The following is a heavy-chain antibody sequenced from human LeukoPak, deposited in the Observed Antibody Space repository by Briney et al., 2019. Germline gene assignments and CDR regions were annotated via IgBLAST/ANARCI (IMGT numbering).Heavy chain of an antibody. J-gene: IGHJ4*02. CDR3: AADLGYYDSSGPRGY. Sequence: GTSVKVSCKASGFTFTSSAVQWVRQARGQRLEWIGWIVVGSGNTNYAQKFQERVTITRDMSTSTAYMELSSLRSEDTAVYYCAADLGYYDSSGPRGYWGQGTLVTVSS. V-gene: IGHV1-58*01. D-gene: IGHD3-22*01. CDR1: GFTFTSSA. CDR2: IVVGSGNT.